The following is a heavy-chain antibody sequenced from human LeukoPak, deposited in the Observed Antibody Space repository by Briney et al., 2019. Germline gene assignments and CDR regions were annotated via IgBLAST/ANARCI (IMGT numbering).Heavy chain of an antibody. CDR3: ARASSGWYYFDY. Sequence: GGSLRLSCAASGFTFSSYRMNWVRQAPGKGLEWVSSISSSSSYIYYADSVKGRFTISRDNAKNSLYLQMNSLRAEDTAVYYCARASSGWYYFDYWGQGTLVTVSS. V-gene: IGHV3-21*01. J-gene: IGHJ4*02. CDR2: ISSSSSYI. D-gene: IGHD6-19*01. CDR1: GFTFSSYR.